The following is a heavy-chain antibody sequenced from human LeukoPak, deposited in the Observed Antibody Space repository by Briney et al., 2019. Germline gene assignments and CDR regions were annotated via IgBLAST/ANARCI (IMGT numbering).Heavy chain of an antibody. V-gene: IGHV3-64D*09. CDR1: GFTSSYYA. J-gene: IGHJ4*02. CDR3: AKGPTYDSLPYYSDY. Sequence: PGGSLRLSCSASGFTSSYYAMHWVRQAAGKGLEFVSGISSNGGSTYYADSLKGRFTVSRDNSNNTLYLQMSSLRAEDTAIYYCAKGPTYDSLPYYSDYWGQGTLVTVSS. D-gene: IGHD3-22*01. CDR2: ISSNGGST.